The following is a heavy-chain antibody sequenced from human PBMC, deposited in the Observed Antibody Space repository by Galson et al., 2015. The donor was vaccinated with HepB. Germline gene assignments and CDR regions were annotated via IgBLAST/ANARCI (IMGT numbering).Heavy chain of an antibody. Sequence: SLRLSCAASGFTFSSYAMSWVRQAPGKGLEWVSTISGSGGSTYYADSVKGRFTISRDNSKNTLYLQMNSLRAEDTAVYYCVKDHIALAGSRGRGLDPWGQGTLVTVSS. J-gene: IGHJ5*01. CDR2: ISGSGGST. V-gene: IGHV3-23*01. CDR3: VKDHIALAGSRGRGLDP. CDR1: GFTFSSYA. D-gene: IGHD6-19*01.